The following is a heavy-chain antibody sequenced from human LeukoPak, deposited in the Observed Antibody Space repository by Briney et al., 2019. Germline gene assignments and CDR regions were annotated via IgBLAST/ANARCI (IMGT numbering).Heavy chain of an antibody. CDR1: GFTFSTYG. CDR2: VTNNGGRT. D-gene: IGHD3-22*01. CDR3: VKGRDSSGYYSD. Sequence: GSLRLSCSASGFTFSTYGLHWVRQAPGKGLEYVSSVTNNGGRTSYADSVKGRFTISRDNSKNTLYLQMSSLRVEDTAVYYCVKGRDSSGYYSDWGQGTLVTVSS. J-gene: IGHJ4*02. V-gene: IGHV3-64D*06.